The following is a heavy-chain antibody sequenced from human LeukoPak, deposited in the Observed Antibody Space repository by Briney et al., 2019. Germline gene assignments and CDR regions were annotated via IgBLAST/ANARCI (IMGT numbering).Heavy chain of an antibody. CDR1: GGSFSGYY. CDR3: ARKNGAATSWFDP. J-gene: IGHJ5*02. V-gene: IGHV4-34*01. D-gene: IGHD2-15*01. CDR2: INHSGST. Sequence: PSETLSLTCAVYGGSFSGYYWSWIRQPPGKGLEWIGEINHSGSTNYNPSLKSRVTISVDTSKNQFSLKLSSVTAADTAVYYCARKNGAATSWFDPWGQGTLVTVSS.